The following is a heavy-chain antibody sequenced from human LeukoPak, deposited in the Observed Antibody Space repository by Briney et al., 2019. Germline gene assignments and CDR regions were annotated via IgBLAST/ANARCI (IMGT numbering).Heavy chain of an antibody. CDR2: NSSGSSYI. D-gene: IGHD3-16*01. Sequence: GGSLRLSCAASGFTFSSYSMNWVRQAPGKGLEWVSSNSSGSSYIYYADSVKGRFTISRDSAKNSLSLQMNSLRAEDTAVYYCARVKEVPYYYFDYWGQGTLVTVSS. CDR3: ARVKEVPYYYFDY. CDR1: GFTFSSYS. J-gene: IGHJ4*02. V-gene: IGHV3-21*01.